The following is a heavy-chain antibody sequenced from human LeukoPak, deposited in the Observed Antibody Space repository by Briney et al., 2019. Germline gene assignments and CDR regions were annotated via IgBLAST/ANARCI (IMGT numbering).Heavy chain of an antibody. CDR2: IKSKTDGGTT. CDR3: TTDYSNYAFDY. D-gene: IGHD4-11*01. J-gene: IGHJ4*02. CDR1: GFTFSNAW. Sequence: PGGSLRLSCAASGFTFSNAWMSWVRQAPGKGLEWVGRIKSKTDGGTTDYAAPVKGRFTISRDDSTNTLYLQMTSLKTEDTAVYYCTTDYSNYAFDYWGQGTLVTVSS. V-gene: IGHV3-15*01.